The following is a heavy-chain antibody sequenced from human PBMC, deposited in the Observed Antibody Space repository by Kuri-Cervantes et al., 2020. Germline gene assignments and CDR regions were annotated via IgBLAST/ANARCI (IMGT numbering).Heavy chain of an antibody. Sequence: GESLKISCAASGFIFSSYGMHWVRQAPGKGLEWVAVIWYDGSNKYYADSVKGRSTISRDNSKNTLYLQMNSLRAEDTAVYYCARDPGGYDSFGPFSYYYGMDVWGQGTTVTVSS. D-gene: IGHD5-12*01. J-gene: IGHJ6*02. V-gene: IGHV3-33*01. CDR2: IWYDGSNK. CDR1: GFIFSSYG. CDR3: ARDPGGYDSFGPFSYYYGMDV.